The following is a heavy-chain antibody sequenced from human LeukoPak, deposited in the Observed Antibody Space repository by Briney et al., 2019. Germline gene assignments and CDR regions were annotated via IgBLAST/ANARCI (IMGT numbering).Heavy chain of an antibody. D-gene: IGHD3-22*01. Sequence: SETLSFTCAVYGGSFSGYYWSWIRQPLGKGLEWIGEINHSGSTNYNPSLKSRVTISVDTSKNQFSLKLSSVTAANTAVYYCARAVDSSGYYALDYWGQGTLVTVSS. J-gene: IGHJ4*02. CDR1: GGSFSGYY. CDR2: INHSGST. CDR3: ARAVDSSGYYALDY. V-gene: IGHV4-34*01.